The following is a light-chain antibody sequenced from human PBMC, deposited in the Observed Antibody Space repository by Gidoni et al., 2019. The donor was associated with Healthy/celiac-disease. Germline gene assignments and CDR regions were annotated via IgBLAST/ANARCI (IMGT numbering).Light chain of an antibody. CDR2: GNS. CDR3: QSYDSSLSVV. CDR1: SSNIGAGYD. V-gene: IGLV1-40*01. Sequence: QSVLTPPPSVSRAPGQRVPIYCTGSSSNIGAGYDVHSYQQLPGTAPKLPSYGNSNRPSGVPDRFSGSKSGTSASLAITGLQAEDEADYYCQSYDSSLSVVFGGGTKLTVL. J-gene: IGLJ2*01.